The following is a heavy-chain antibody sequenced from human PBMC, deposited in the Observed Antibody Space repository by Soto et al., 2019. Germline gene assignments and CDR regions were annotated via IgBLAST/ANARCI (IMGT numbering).Heavy chain of an antibody. J-gene: IGHJ5*02. CDR1: GGTFSSYA. CDR3: ERRDIVAAGGWFDP. V-gene: IGHV1-69*13. CDR2: IIPIFGTA. D-gene: IGHD6-13*01. Sequence: SVKVSCKASGGTFSSYAISWVRQAPGQGLEWMGGIIPIFGTANYAQKFQGRVTITADESTSTAYMELSSLRSEDTAVYYCERRDIVAAGGWFDPWGQGTLVTVSS.